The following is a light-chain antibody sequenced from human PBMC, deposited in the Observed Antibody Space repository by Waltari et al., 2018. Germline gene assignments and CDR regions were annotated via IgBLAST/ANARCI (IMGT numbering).Light chain of an antibody. Sequence: EIVLTQSPATLSLSPGERATLYCRASQSVRSFLAWYQHKPGQAPRLLIHDASNRATGIPVRFSGSGSGTDFTLTISSLEPEDFAVYYCQQRINWPLTFGGGTKVEIK. CDR3: QQRINWPLT. CDR1: QSVRSF. V-gene: IGKV3-11*01. CDR2: DAS. J-gene: IGKJ4*01.